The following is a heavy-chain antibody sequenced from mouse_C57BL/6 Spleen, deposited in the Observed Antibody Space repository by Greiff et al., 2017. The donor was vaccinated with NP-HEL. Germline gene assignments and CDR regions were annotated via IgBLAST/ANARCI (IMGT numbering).Heavy chain of an antibody. CDR3: ARGEGKGYFDV. CDR2: IYPRSGIT. Sequence: QVQLQQSGAELARPGASVKLSCKASGYTFTSYGISWVKQRTGQGLEWIGEIYPRSGITYYNEKFKGKATLTADKSSSTAYMELRSLTSEDSAVYFCARGEGKGYFDVWGTGTTVTVSS. V-gene: IGHV1-81*01. D-gene: IGHD1-3*01. J-gene: IGHJ1*03. CDR1: GYTFTSYG.